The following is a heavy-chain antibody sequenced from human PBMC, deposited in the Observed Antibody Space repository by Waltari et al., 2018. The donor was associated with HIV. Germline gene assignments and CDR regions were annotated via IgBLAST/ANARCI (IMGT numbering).Heavy chain of an antibody. D-gene: IGHD4-17*01. CDR1: GGPSRGHF. J-gene: IGHJ4*02. CDR2: INHSGST. V-gene: IGHV4-34*01. Sequence: QVQLQQWGAGLLQPSEPLPLTCPGHGGPSRGHFWSWLRQPPGKGLEWYGEINHSGSTNYNPSLTSRVTISVDTSKNQFSLKLSSVTAADTAVYYCARETLRSDYWGQGTLVTVSS. CDR3: ARETLRSDY.